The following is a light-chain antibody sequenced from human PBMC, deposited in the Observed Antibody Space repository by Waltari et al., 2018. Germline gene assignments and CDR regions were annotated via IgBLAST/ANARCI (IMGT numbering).Light chain of an antibody. CDR3: QQRSNWPRT. CDR1: QSVSSY. J-gene: IGKJ1*01. CDR2: DAS. Sequence: EIVLTQSPATLSLSPGERATLSCRASQSVSSYLAWYQQKTGQAPRLLIYDASNRATGIPARFSGSESGTDFTLTISSLEPEDFAVYYCQQRSNWPRTFGQGTKVEIK. V-gene: IGKV3-11*01.